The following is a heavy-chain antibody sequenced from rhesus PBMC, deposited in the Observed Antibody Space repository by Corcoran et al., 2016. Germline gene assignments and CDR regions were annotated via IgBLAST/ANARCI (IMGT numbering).Heavy chain of an antibody. V-gene: IGHV4-122*02. D-gene: IGHD6-31*01. CDR3: AREGGYSSGWVDY. CDR1: GYSISSGYG. CDR2: ISYSART. J-gene: IGHJ4*01. Sequence: QLQLQESGPGLVKPSETLSLTCAVSGYSISSGYGWSWIRQPPGKGLEWIGYISYSARTSYNPSLKSRVIISRDTSKNQFSLKLSSVTAADTAVYYCAREGGYSSGWVDYWGQGVLVTVSS.